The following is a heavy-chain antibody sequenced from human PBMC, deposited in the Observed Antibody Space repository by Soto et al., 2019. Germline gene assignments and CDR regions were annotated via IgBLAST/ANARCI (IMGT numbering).Heavy chain of an antibody. CDR1: GFSLSTSGVG. V-gene: IGHV2-5*02. Sequence: SGPTLVNPTQTLTLTCTFSGFSLSTSGVGVGWIRQPPGKALEWLALIYWDDDKRYSPSLKSRLTITKDTSKNQVVLTMTNMDPVDTATYYCAHSRGAKLEPHYDVRGVIITFPDYWGQGTLVTVSS. D-gene: IGHD3-10*02. J-gene: IGHJ4*02. CDR3: AHSRGAKLEPHYDVRGVIITFPDY. CDR2: IYWDDDK.